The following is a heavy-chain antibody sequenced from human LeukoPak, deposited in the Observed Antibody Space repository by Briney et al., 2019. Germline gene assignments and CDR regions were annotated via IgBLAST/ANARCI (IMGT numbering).Heavy chain of an antibody. CDR1: GFSFSSYW. J-gene: IGHJ6*02. CDR3: SRRLCASGSYWSAPCNGMDV. Sequence: GGSLRLSCAASGFSFSSYWMSWVRQAPGKGLEWVANIKQDGSEKYYVDSVKGRFTISRVNAKNSLYLQMNSLRAEDTAVYYCSRRLCASGSYWSAPCNGMDVWGQGTTVTVSS. V-gene: IGHV3-7*01. CDR2: IKQDGSEK. D-gene: IGHD3-10*01.